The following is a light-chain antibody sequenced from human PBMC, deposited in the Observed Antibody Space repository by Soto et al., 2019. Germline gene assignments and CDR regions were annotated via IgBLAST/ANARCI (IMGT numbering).Light chain of an antibody. Sequence: QSALTQPASVSGSPGQSIAISCTGTSSDVGGYDYVSWYQQQPDKAPKLMIYEVSNRPSGVPDRFSGSKSGNTASLTISGLQAEDEADYYCSSFTSSSTRVFGGGTKLTVL. CDR2: EVS. J-gene: IGLJ3*02. CDR3: SSFTSSSTRV. CDR1: SSDVGGYDY. V-gene: IGLV2-14*01.